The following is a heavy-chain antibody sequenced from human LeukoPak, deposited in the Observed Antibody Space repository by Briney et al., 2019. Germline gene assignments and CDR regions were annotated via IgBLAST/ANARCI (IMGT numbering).Heavy chain of an antibody. J-gene: IGHJ6*02. D-gene: IGHD3-22*01. V-gene: IGHV1-8*01. CDR3: ARDGSGYYFYYYYGMDV. CDR2: MNPNSGNT. Sequence: ASVKVSCKASGYTFTSYDINWVRQATGQGLEWMGWMNPNSGNTGYAQKFQGRVTMTRNTSISTAYMELSSLRSEDTAVYYCARDGSGYYFYYYYGMDVWGQGTTVTVSS. CDR1: GYTFTSYD.